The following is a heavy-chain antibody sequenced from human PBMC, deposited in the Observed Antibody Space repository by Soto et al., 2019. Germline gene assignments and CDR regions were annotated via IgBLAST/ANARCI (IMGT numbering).Heavy chain of an antibody. Sequence: PSETLSLTCTVSGGSISHYYWSWIRRPPGRGLQWIGYVYHTGTTTYSPSLKSRVTISVDTSKNQFSLRLNSVTAADTAVYYCERDGGTERLLSYGMDVWGQGTTVTVSS. CDR1: GGSISHYY. CDR2: VYHTGTT. CDR3: ERDGGTERLLSYGMDV. J-gene: IGHJ6*02. D-gene: IGHD3-16*01. V-gene: IGHV4-59*01.